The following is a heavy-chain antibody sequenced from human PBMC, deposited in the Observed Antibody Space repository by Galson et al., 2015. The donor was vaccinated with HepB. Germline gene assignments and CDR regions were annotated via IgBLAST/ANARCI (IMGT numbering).Heavy chain of an antibody. CDR3: ARDQRYCSGGSCYSYYYYGMDV. CDR1: GFTFSSYS. D-gene: IGHD2-15*01. Sequence: SLRLSCAASGFTFSSYSMNWVRQAPGKGLEWVSSISSSSSYIYYADSVKGRFTISRDNAKNALYLQMNSLRAEDTAVYYCARDQRYCSGGSCYSYYYYGMDVWGQGTTVTVSS. CDR2: ISSSSSYI. V-gene: IGHV3-21*01. J-gene: IGHJ6*02.